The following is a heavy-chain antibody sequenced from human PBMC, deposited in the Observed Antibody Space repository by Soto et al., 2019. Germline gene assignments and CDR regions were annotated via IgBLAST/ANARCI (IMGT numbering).Heavy chain of an antibody. CDR2: IIPIFGTA. J-gene: IGHJ6*02. CDR3: ASDVQMATITYYYGMDV. CDR1: RGTFSSCS. V-gene: IGHV1-69*13. D-gene: IGHD5-12*01. Sequence: SVKVSCKCSRGTFSSCSMSGVRQSPGQGLECMGWIIPIFGTANYAQKFQGRVTITADESTSTAYMELSSLRSEYTAVYYCASDVQMATITYYYGMDVWGQGTTVTVPS.